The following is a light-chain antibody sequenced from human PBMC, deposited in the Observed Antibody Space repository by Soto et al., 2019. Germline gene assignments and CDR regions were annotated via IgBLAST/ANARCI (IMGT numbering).Light chain of an antibody. V-gene: IGLV2-14*01. CDR3: SSYTSSSTSYV. Sequence: QSVLTQPASESGSPGQSITISCTGTSSDVGGYNYVSWYQQHPGKAPKLMIYDVSNRPSGVSNRFSGSKSGNTASLTISGLQAEDEADYYCSSYTSSSTSYVFGTGTKLTVL. CDR2: DVS. CDR1: SSDVGGYNY. J-gene: IGLJ1*01.